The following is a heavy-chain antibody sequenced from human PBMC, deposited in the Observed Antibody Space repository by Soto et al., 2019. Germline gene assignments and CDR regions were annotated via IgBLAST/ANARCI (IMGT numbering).Heavy chain of an antibody. J-gene: IGHJ6*02. CDR1: GFTFSSYA. CDR2: ISYDGSNK. Sequence: VGSLRLSCAASGFTFSSYAMHWVCQAPGKGLEWVAVISYDGSNKYYADSVKGRFTISRDNSKNTLYLQMNSLRAEDTAVYYCAREVVVATYYYYYGMDVWGQGTTVTV. V-gene: IGHV3-30-3*01. CDR3: AREVVVATYYYYYGMDV. D-gene: IGHD2-15*01.